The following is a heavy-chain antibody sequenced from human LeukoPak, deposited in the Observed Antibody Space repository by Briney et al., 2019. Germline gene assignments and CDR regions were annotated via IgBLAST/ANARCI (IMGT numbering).Heavy chain of an antibody. CDR3: AKEKGPFYYDSSGYFDY. Sequence: PGGSLRLSCAASGFTFRNYWMSWVRQAPGKGLEWVANISPDGSGKYYVGSVEGRCTISRDNAENSLYLQMNSLRAEDTAFYYCAKEKGPFYYDSSGYFDYWGQGTLVTVSS. V-gene: IGHV3-7*03. CDR2: ISPDGSGK. CDR1: GFTFRNYW. D-gene: IGHD3-22*01. J-gene: IGHJ4*02.